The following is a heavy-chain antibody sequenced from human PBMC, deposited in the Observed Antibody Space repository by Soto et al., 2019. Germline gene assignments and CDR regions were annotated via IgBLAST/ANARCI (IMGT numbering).Heavy chain of an antibody. J-gene: IGHJ6*02. D-gene: IGHD6-13*01. CDR2: INPNSGGT. Sequence: QVQLVQSGAEVKKPGASVKVSCKASGYTFTGYYMHWVRQAPGQGLEWMGWINPNSGGTNYAQKFQGWVTMTRDTSISTAYMELSRLRSDDTAVYYCARDLAAVTDDYYYYGMDVWGQGTTVTVSS. V-gene: IGHV1-2*04. CDR3: ARDLAAVTDDYYYYGMDV. CDR1: GYTFTGYY.